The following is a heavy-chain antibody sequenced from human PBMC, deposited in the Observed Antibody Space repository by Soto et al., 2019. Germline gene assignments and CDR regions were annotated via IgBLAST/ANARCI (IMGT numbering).Heavy chain of an antibody. V-gene: IGHV3-30*18. Sequence: GGSLRLSCAASGFTFSSYGIHWVRQAPGKGLEWVAVISYDGSYKYYSDSVKGRFTISRDNSKNTLHLQMNSLRAEDTAVYYCAKETEVVTRRYYYGMDVWGQGATVTVSS. CDR2: ISYDGSYK. CDR3: AKETEVVTRRYYYGMDV. J-gene: IGHJ6*02. D-gene: IGHD5-12*01. CDR1: GFTFSSYG.